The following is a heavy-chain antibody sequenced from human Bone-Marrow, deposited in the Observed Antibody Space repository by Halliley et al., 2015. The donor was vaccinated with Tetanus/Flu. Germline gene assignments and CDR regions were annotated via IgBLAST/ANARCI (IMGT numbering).Heavy chain of an antibody. CDR2: FYYSGAP. D-gene: IGHD3-22*01. CDR3: ARDPGRDNSGFSFDY. Sequence: GYFYYSGAPHHTPSPSGRATISVDTSKNQFSLKLSSVTAADPAVYYCARDPGRDNSGFSFDYWGQGTLVTVSS. V-gene: IGHV4-31*02. J-gene: IGHJ4*02.